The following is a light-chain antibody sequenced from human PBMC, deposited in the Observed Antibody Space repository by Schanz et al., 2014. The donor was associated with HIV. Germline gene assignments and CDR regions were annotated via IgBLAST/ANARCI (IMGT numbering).Light chain of an antibody. CDR1: SSDVGDYNY. CDR3: CSYAGSYTLLVV. V-gene: IGLV2-11*01. CDR2: DVS. J-gene: IGLJ2*01. Sequence: QSALTQPRSVSGSPGQSVTISCTGTSSDVGDYNYVSWYQQHPGKAPKLMIYDVSKRPSGVPDRFSGSKSGNTASLTISGLQAEDEADYYCCSYAGSYTLLVVFGGGTKLTVL.